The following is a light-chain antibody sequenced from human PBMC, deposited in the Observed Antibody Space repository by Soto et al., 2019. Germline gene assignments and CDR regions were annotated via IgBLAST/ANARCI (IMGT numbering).Light chain of an antibody. V-gene: IGLV1-40*01. J-gene: IGLJ1*01. Sequence: QSVLTQPPSVSGAPGQRVTISRTGSSSNIGANYDVHWYQHLPGTAPKLLIYTNSNRPSGVPDRFSGSKSGTSASLAITGLQAEDEADYYCQSYDSSLSGYVVGTGTKVTV. CDR2: TNS. CDR3: QSYDSSLSGYV. CDR1: SSNIGANYD.